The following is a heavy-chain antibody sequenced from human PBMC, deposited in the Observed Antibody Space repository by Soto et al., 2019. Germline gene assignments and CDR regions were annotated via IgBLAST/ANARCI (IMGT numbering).Heavy chain of an antibody. J-gene: IGHJ4*02. Sequence: QVQLVESGGGVVQPGRSLRLSCAASGFTFSSYAMHWVRQAPGKGLEWVAVISYDGSNKYYADSVKGRFTISRDNSKNPLYLQMNILRAEDTAVYYCARDHSFYCGGDCYTFDYWGQGTLVTVSS. CDR2: ISYDGSNK. CDR3: ARDHSFYCGGDCYTFDY. CDR1: GFTFSSYA. D-gene: IGHD2-21*02. V-gene: IGHV3-30-3*01.